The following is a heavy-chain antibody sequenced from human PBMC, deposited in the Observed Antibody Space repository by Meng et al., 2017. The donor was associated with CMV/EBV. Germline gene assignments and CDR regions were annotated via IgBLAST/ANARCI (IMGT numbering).Heavy chain of an antibody. CDR1: GFTFSSYW. CDR3: ARYCTNTGCYIYDY. D-gene: IGHD2-2*02. J-gene: IGHJ4*02. CDR2: INQGGSEK. V-gene: IGHV3-7*01. Sequence: GGSLRLSCAASGFTFSSYWMSWVRQAPGKGLEWVANINQGGSEKYYVDSVKGRFTMSRDNAKNSLYLRMSSLTAEDTAVYYCARYCTNTGCYIYDYWGQGTLVTVSS.